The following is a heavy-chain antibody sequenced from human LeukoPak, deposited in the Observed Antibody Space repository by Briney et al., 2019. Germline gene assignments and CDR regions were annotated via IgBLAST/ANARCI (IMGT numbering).Heavy chain of an antibody. Sequence: SETLSLTCTVSGGSISSYYWSWIRQPPGKGLGWIGYIYYSGSTNYNPSLKSRVTISVDTSKNQFSLKLSTVTAADTAVYYCAREIRVQNYYDSSGYTPRFFDIWGQGTMVTVSS. J-gene: IGHJ3*02. V-gene: IGHV4-59*01. CDR1: GGSISSYY. CDR3: AREIRVQNYYDSSGYTPRFFDI. CDR2: IYYSGST. D-gene: IGHD3-22*01.